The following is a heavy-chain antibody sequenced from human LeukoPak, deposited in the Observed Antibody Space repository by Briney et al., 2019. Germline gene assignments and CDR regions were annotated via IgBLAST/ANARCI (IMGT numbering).Heavy chain of an antibody. J-gene: IGHJ4*02. Sequence: GGSLRLSCAASGFTFSSYAMSWVRQAPGKGLEFISYITDSDSSTVHADSVKGRFTISRDNGKNSVYLQMNSLTAEDTAVYYCACDISNKGFDYWGQGTLVTVSS. CDR2: ITDSDSST. CDR3: ACDISNKGFDY. V-gene: IGHV3-48*04. D-gene: IGHD2-21*02. CDR1: GFTFSSYA.